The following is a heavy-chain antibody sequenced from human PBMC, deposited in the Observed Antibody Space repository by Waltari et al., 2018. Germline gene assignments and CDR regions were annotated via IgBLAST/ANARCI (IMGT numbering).Heavy chain of an antibody. J-gene: IGHJ4*02. D-gene: IGHD1-26*01. CDR1: GYTFNNYG. V-gene: IGHV1-18*04. CDR2: MSPYKGVT. Sequence: QVQLVQSAAEVKKPGASLKASCKASGYTFNNYGVSWVRQAPGQGLEWMGGMSPYKGVTTYAEKFQGRVTMTTDTSTTTAYMELRSLRSDDTAVYYCARWTAGVGASRGFDLWGQGTLVTVSS. CDR3: ARWTAGVGASRGFDL.